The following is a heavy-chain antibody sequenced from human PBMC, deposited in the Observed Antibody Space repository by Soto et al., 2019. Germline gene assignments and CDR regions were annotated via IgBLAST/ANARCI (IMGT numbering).Heavy chain of an antibody. Sequence: ASVKVSCKPSGYTFTSSGISWVRQSPGQGLEWMGWISGYNGNTNYAQKFRGRVTMTTDTSTTTAYMEVRSLRADDTAVYYCARAPGYCNSTICYIDTFDIWGQGTKVTVSS. D-gene: IGHD2-2*02. CDR1: GYTFTSSG. CDR2: ISGYNGNT. CDR3: ARAPGYCNSTICYIDTFDI. V-gene: IGHV1-18*01. J-gene: IGHJ3*02.